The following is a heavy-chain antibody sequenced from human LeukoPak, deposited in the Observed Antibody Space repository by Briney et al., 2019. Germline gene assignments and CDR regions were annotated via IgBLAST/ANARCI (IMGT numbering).Heavy chain of an antibody. D-gene: IGHD3-22*01. CDR1: GGSFSGYY. V-gene: IGHV4-34*01. CDR2: INHSGST. J-gene: IGHJ2*01. CDR3: ARGRSGITMIVVVRFRWYFDL. Sequence: KPSETPSLSCAVYGGSFSGYYWSWIRQPPGKGLEWIGEINHSGSTNYNPSLKSRVTISVDTSKNQFSLKLSSVTAADTAVYYCARGRSGITMIVVVRFRWYFDLWGRGTLVTVSS.